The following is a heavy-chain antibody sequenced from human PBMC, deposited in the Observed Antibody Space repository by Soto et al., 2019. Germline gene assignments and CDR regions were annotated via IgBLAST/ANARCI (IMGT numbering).Heavy chain of an antibody. V-gene: IGHV1-18*04. Sequence: ASVKVSCKASGYTFTSYGISWVRQAPGQGLEWMGWISAYNGNTNYAQKLQGRVTMTTDTSTSTAYMELRSLRSDDTAVYYCAREVGNYDFWSGYHNPQYYYGMDVWGQGTTVTVSS. D-gene: IGHD3-3*01. CDR1: GYTFTSYG. CDR2: ISAYNGNT. J-gene: IGHJ6*02. CDR3: AREVGNYDFWSGYHNPQYYYGMDV.